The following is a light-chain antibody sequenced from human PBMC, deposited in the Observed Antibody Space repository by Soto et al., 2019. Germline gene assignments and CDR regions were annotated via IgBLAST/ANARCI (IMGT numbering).Light chain of an antibody. CDR1: SSDVGGYNY. J-gene: IGLJ2*01. CDR3: SSYAGSNNLV. V-gene: IGLV2-8*01. Sequence: QSALTQPPSASGSPGQSVTISCTGTSSDVGGYNYVSWYQHHPGKAPKLMIYEVIRRPSGVPDRFSGSKSGNTASLTVSGLQAEDKADYYCSSYAGSNNLVFGGGTKVTV. CDR2: EVI.